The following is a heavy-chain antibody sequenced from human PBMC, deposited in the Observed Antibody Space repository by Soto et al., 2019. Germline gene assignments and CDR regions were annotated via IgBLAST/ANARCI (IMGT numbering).Heavy chain of an antibody. J-gene: IGHJ4*02. V-gene: IGHV3-7*01. CDR2: IKQDGSEK. CDR3: ARDGFTIFGKHLAYFDY. CDR1: GFTFSSYW. Sequence: GGSLRLSCAASGFTFSSYWMSWVRQAPGKGLEWVANIKQDGSEKYYVDSVKGRFTISRDNAKNSLYLQMNSLRAEDTAVYYCARDGFTIFGKHLAYFDYWGQGTLVTVSS. D-gene: IGHD3-3*01.